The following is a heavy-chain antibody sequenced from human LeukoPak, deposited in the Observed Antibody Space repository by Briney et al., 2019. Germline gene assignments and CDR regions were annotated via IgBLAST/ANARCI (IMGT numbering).Heavy chain of an antibody. D-gene: IGHD2-15*01. Sequence: PSETLSLTCAASDGTISSNCNDWVWIRQPPGKGLELIGSIYYSGSTYYNPSLKSRVTISVDTSKTQFSLRLTSMTAADTAVYYWPGHCRYRTHDYWGQGTLVTVSS. CDR1: DGTISSNCND. V-gene: IGHV4-39*01. CDR3: PGHCRYRTHDY. J-gene: IGHJ4*02. CDR2: IYYSGST.